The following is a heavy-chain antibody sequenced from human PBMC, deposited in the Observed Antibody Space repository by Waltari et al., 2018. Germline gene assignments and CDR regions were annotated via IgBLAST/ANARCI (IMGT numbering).Heavy chain of an antibody. D-gene: IGHD6-13*01. CDR3: AGQRGVIAAAGRGNDY. CDR2: INHSGST. V-gene: IGHV4-34*01. CDR1: GGSFSGYY. Sequence: QVQLQQWGAGLLKPSETLSLTCAVYGGSFSGYYWSWIRQPTGKGLEWIGEINHSGSTNYNPSLKSPVSISVDTSKNQFSLKLSSVTAADTAVYYCAGQRGVIAAAGRGNDYWGQGTLVTVSS. J-gene: IGHJ4*02.